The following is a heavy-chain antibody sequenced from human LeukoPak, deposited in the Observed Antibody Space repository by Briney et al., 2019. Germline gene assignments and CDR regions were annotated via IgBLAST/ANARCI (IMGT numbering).Heavy chain of an antibody. CDR1: GYTFTSYG. CDR3: ARVGGPGYSSGWYGY. D-gene: IGHD6-19*01. Sequence: ASVKVSCKASGYTFTSYGISWVRQAPGQGLERMGWISAYNGNTNYAQKLQGRVTMTTDTSTSTAYMELRSLRSDDTAVYYCARVGGPGYSSGWYGYWGQGTLVTVSS. V-gene: IGHV1-18*01. J-gene: IGHJ4*02. CDR2: ISAYNGNT.